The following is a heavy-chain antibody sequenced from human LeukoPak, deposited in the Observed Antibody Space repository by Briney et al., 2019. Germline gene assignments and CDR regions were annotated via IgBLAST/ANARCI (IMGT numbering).Heavy chain of an antibody. J-gene: IGHJ2*01. CDR2: ISWNSGSI. D-gene: IGHD3-9*01. Sequence: PGRSLRLSCAASGFTFDDYAMHWVRQAPQKGLEWVSGISWNSGSIGYEDSVKGRFTISRDNAKNSLYLQMNSLRAEDTALYYCAKDTFYDILTTRGLDLWGRGTLVTVSS. CDR1: GFTFDDYA. CDR3: AKDTFYDILTTRGLDL. V-gene: IGHV3-9*01.